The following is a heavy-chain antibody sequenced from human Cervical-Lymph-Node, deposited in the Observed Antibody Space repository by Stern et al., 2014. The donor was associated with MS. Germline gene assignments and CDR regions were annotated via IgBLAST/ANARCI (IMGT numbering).Heavy chain of an antibody. Sequence: QVTLRESGPVLVKPTETLTLTCTVSGFSLSNARMGVSWIRPPPGKALEWLAHNFSNDEKSYSTSLKSRLTISKDTSKSQVVLTMTNMDPVDTATYYCARIIQTHIVVVPAWFDPWGQGTLVTVSS. J-gene: IGHJ5*02. CDR2: NFSNDEK. CDR1: GFSLSNARMG. D-gene: IGHD2-2*01. V-gene: IGHV2-26*01. CDR3: ARIIQTHIVVVPAWFDP.